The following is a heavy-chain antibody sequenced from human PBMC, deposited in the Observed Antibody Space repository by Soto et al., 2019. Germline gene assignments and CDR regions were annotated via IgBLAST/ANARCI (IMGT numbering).Heavy chain of an antibody. CDR2: IWYDGSDE. D-gene: IGHD6-6*01. V-gene: IGHV3-33*01. Sequence: GGALRLSCEAAGFTFRNHGMHWVRQAPGKGLEWVAVIWYDGSDEYYGDSVKGRFTISRDNSKNTLFLQMNSLRVEDTAMYFCARDIASRRFDYLGQGTLVTVSS. CDR3: ARDIASRRFDY. CDR1: GFTFRNHG. J-gene: IGHJ4*02.